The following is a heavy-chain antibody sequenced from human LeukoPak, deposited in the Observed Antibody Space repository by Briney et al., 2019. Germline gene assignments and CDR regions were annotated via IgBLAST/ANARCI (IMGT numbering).Heavy chain of an antibody. CDR1: GGSISSSNYY. CDR2: INYSGRT. D-gene: IGHD1-26*01. Sequence: PSETLSLTCTVSGGSISSSNYYWGWVRQSPGKGLEWVASINYSGRTFYSPSLRSRVTMSIDTTKNQFSLILSSVTAADTAIYYCARRMSGRNWFDPWGQGTLVTVSS. V-gene: IGHV4-39*01. J-gene: IGHJ5*02. CDR3: ARRMSGRNWFDP.